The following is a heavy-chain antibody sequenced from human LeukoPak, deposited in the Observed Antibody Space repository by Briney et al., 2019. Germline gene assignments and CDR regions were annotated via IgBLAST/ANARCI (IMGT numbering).Heavy chain of an antibody. CDR1: RYTFTSYY. CDR2: INPSGGST. D-gene: IGHD3-10*01. V-gene: IGHV1-46*01. Sequence: ASVNVSCKASRYTFTSYYMHWVRQAPGQGLEWLGIINPSGGSTSYAQKFQGRVTMTRDTSTSTVYMELSSLRSEDTAVYYCARDSEGSDAFDIWGQGTMVTVSS. CDR3: ARDSEGSDAFDI. J-gene: IGHJ3*02.